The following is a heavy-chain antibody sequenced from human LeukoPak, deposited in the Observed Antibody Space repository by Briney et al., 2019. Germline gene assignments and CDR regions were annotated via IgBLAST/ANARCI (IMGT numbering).Heavy chain of an antibody. CDR1: GFTFNSYS. V-gene: IGHV3-48*01. D-gene: IGHD3-22*01. Sequence: GGSLRLSCAASGFTFNSYSMNWVRQAPGKGLEWVSYISSSSSTIYYADSVKGRFTISRDNAKNSLYLQMNSLRAEDTAVYYCARAKENYDINAFDIWGQGTMVTVSS. J-gene: IGHJ3*02. CDR3: ARAKENYDINAFDI. CDR2: ISSSSSTI.